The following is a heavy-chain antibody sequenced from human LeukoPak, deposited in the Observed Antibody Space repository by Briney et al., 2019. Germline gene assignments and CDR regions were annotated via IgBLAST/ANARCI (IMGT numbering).Heavy chain of an antibody. V-gene: IGHV3-74*03. CDR3: ARGPVTSSERSLGY. CDR1: GFTFSNYW. J-gene: IGHJ4*02. D-gene: IGHD4-17*01. CDR2: INSDGSST. Sequence: GGSLRLSCAASGFTFSNYWMHWVRQAPGKGLVWVSRINSDGSSTTYADSVKGRFTISRANAKNTLFLQMNSLRAEDTAVYYCARGPVTSSERSLGYWGPGTLVTVSS.